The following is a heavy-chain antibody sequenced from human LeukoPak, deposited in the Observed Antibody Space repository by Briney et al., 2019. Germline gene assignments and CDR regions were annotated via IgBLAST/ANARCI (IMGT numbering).Heavy chain of an antibody. CDR2: IYTSGST. CDR3: ARDRFSGSYFGRFGLDVFDI. V-gene: IGHV4-4*07. D-gene: IGHD1-26*01. Sequence: SETLSLTCTVSGGSISSYYWSWIRQPAGKGLEWIGRIYTSGSTNYNPSLKSRVTMSVDTSKNQFSLKLSSVTAADTAVYYCARDRFSGSYFGRFGLDVFDIWGQGTMVTVSS. J-gene: IGHJ3*02. CDR1: GGSISSYY.